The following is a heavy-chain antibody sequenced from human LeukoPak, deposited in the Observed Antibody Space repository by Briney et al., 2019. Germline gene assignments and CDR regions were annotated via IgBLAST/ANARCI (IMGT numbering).Heavy chain of an antibody. Sequence: GGSLRLSCAASGFTFSSYAMSWVRQAPGKGLEWVSAISGSGGSTYYADSVKGRFTISRDNSKNTLYLQMNSLRAEDTAVYYRAKGIRGSTHYFDYWGQGTLVTVSS. CDR3: AKGIRGSTHYFDY. V-gene: IGHV3-23*01. CDR2: ISGSGGST. D-gene: IGHD3-16*01. J-gene: IGHJ4*02. CDR1: GFTFSSYA.